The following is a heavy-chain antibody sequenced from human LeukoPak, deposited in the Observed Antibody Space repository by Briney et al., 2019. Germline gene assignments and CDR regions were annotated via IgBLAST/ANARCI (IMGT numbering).Heavy chain of an antibody. V-gene: IGHV3-33*01. D-gene: IGHD6-19*01. CDR3: ARARPGIAVADYYFDY. J-gene: IGHJ4*02. Sequence: GGSLRFSCAASGFTFSSYGVHWVRQAPGKGLEWVAVIWYDGSNKYYADSVKGRFTISRDNSKNTLYLQMNSLRAEDTAVYYCARARPGIAVADYYFDYWGQGTLVTVSS. CDR1: GFTFSSYG. CDR2: IWYDGSNK.